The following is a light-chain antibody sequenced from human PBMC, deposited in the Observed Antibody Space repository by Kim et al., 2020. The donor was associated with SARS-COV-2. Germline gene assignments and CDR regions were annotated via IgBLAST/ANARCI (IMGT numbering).Light chain of an antibody. Sequence: GPSITISCTGTSSDVGGYNDVSWYQQHPGKAPKLIIYAVSNRPSGVSNRFSGSKSGNTASLTISGLQAEDEADYYCNSYTSSSTWVFGGGTQLTVL. J-gene: IGLJ3*02. CDR3: NSYTSSSTWV. CDR2: AVS. CDR1: SSDVGGYND. V-gene: IGLV2-14*03.